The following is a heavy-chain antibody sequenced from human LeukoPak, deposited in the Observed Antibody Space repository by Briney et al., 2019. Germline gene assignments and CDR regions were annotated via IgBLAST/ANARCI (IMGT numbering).Heavy chain of an antibody. Sequence: SETLSLTCTVSGGSISSYYWSWIRQPPGKGLEWIGYIYYSGSTNYNPSLKSRVTISVDTSKNQFSLKLSSVTAADTAVYYYARLWDNFDYWGQGTLVTVSS. V-gene: IGHV4-59*08. CDR2: IYYSGST. CDR1: GGSISSYY. J-gene: IGHJ4*02. D-gene: IGHD1-26*01. CDR3: ARLWDNFDY.